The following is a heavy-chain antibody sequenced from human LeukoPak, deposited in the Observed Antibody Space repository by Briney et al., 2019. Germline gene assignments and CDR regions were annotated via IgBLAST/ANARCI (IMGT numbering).Heavy chain of an antibody. CDR3: ARDRFVVVPAAIFYYYYGMDV. CDR1: GYTFTSYG. V-gene: IGHV1-18*01. D-gene: IGHD2-2*01. J-gene: IGHJ6*02. Sequence: ASVKVSCKASGYTFTSYGISWVRQAPGQGLEWMGWISAYNGNTNYAQKLQGRVTMTTDTSTSTAYMELRSLRSDDTAVYYCARDRFVVVPAAIFYYYYGMDVWGRGTTVTVSS. CDR2: ISAYNGNT.